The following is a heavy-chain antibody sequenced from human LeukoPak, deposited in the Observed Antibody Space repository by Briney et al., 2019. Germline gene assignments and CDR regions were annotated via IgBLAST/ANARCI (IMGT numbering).Heavy chain of an antibody. V-gene: IGHV1-24*01. Sequence: GASVKVSCKVSGYTLTELSMHWVRQAPGKGLEWMGGFDPADGETIYAQKFQGRVTMTEDTSTDTAYMELSSLRSEDTAVYYCATEIAVAGLYWYFDLWGRGTLVTVSS. CDR3: ATEIAVAGLYWYFDL. CDR1: GYTLTELS. CDR2: FDPADGET. J-gene: IGHJ2*01. D-gene: IGHD6-19*01.